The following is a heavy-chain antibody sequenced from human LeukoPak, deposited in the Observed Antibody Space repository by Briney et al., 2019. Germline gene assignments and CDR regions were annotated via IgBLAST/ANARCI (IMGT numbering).Heavy chain of an antibody. V-gene: IGHV3-23*01. J-gene: IGHJ4*02. Sequence: GGSLRLSCAASGFTFSSYAMSWVRQAPGKGLEWVSAISGSGGSTYYADSEKGRFTISRDNSKNTLYLQMNSLSAEDTAVYYCAKGRLGYCSGGSCANIDYWGQGTLVTVSS. D-gene: IGHD2-15*01. CDR2: ISGSGGST. CDR3: AKGRLGYCSGGSCANIDY. CDR1: GFTFSSYA.